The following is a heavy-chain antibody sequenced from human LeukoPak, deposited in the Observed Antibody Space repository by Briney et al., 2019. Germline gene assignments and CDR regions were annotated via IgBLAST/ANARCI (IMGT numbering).Heavy chain of an antibody. CDR3: ARHYYDSSGYYSSYYLDY. V-gene: IGHV4-59*08. D-gene: IGHD3-22*01. J-gene: IGHJ4*02. CDR2: IYYSGST. Sequence: PSETLSLTCTVSGGSISSYYWSWIRQPPGKGLEWIGYIYYSGSTNYNPSLKSRVTISVDTSKNQFSLKLSSVTAADTAVYYCARHYYDSSGYYSSYYLDYWGQGTLVTVSS. CDR1: GGSISSYY.